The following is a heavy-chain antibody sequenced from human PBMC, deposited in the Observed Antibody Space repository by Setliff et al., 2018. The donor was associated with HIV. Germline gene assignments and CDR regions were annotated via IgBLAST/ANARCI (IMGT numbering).Heavy chain of an antibody. CDR3: VKDRPYSSGWYRLDY. J-gene: IGHJ4*02. D-gene: IGHD6-19*01. CDR2: ISGSGGRT. Sequence: GGSLRLSCAASGFTFTSYDMTWVRQAPGKGLEWVSRISGSGGRTHYADSVKGRFSVSRDNSQNTVYLQMNTLRDEDTAVYYCVKDRPYSSGWYRLDYWGQGTLVTVSS. CDR1: GFTFTSYD. V-gene: IGHV3-23*01.